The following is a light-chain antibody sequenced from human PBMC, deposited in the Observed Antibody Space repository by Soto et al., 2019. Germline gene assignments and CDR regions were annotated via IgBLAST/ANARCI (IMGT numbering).Light chain of an antibody. J-gene: IGKJ2*01. CDR1: QSISSW. CDR2: KAS. Sequence: DIQMPESPSTLSASVGDRVTITCRASQSISSWLAWYQQKPGKAPKLLIYKASSLESGVPSRFSGSGSGTEFTLTISSLQPDDFATYDCQQYNSLRTFGQGTKLDIK. CDR3: QQYNSLRT. V-gene: IGKV1-5*03.